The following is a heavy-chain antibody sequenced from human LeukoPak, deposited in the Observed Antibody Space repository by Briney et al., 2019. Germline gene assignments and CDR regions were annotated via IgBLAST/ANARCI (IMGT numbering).Heavy chain of an antibody. Sequence: PSETLSLTCTVSGGSISSGYYYLSWIRQPPGKGLEWIGYIYHSGSTSYNPSLKSRVTISLDKSKNQFSLKLSSVTAADTAVYYCARGVGARDYYYYMDVWGKGTTVTVSS. CDR2: IYHSGST. D-gene: IGHD1-26*01. J-gene: IGHJ6*03. V-gene: IGHV4-30-2*01. CDR1: GGSISSGYYY. CDR3: ARGVGARDYYYYMDV.